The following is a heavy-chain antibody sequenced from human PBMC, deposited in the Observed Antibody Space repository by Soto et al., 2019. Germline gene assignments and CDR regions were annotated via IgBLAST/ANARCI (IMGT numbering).Heavy chain of an antibody. D-gene: IGHD3-3*01. Sequence: GASVKVSCKASGYTFTSYDINWVRQATGQGLEWMGWMNPNSGNTGYAQKFQGRVTMTRNTSISTAYMELSSLRSEDTAVYYCARGLPLFTYYDFWSGYYTGYYYYGMDVWGQGTTVTVSS. CDR2: MNPNSGNT. CDR1: GYTFTSYD. CDR3: ARGLPLFTYYDFWSGYYTGYYYYGMDV. V-gene: IGHV1-8*01. J-gene: IGHJ6*02.